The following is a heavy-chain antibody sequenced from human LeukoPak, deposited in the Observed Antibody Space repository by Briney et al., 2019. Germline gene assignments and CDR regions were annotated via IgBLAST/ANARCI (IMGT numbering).Heavy chain of an antibody. CDR1: GYTFTSYY. J-gene: IGHJ4*02. V-gene: IGHV1-46*01. D-gene: IGHD1-7*01. CDR2: INPSSGST. Sequence: VASVKVSCKASGYTFTSYYMHWVRQAPGQGLEWMGMINPSSGSTSYPQKFQGRVTMTRDTSTSTVYMELSSLRSEDTAVFYCARDTKRNYNFDYWGQGTLVTVSS. CDR3: ARDTKRNYNFDY.